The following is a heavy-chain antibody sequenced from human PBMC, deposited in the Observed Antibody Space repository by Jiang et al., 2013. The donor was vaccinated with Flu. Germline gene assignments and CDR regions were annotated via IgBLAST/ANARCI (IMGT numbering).Heavy chain of an antibody. CDR3: ARGPRYYYDFTLGL. J-gene: IGHJ4*02. V-gene: IGHV4-34*01. D-gene: IGHD3-22*01. Sequence: LLKPSETLSLTCAVYGGSFSGYYWSWIRQPPGKGLEWIGEINHSGSTNYNPSLKSRVTISVDTSKNQFSLKLSSVTAADTAVYYCARGPRYYYDFTLGLWGQGTLVTVSS. CDR1: GGSFSGYY. CDR2: INHSGST.